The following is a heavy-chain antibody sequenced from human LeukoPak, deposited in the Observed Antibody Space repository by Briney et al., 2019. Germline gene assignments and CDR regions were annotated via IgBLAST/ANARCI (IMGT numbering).Heavy chain of an antibody. CDR2: INHSGST. J-gene: IGHJ5*02. CDR3: ARGQPDSSSSFQSWFDP. V-gene: IGHV4-34*01. Sequence: SETLSLTCAVYGGSFSGYYWSWIRQPPGKGLEWIGEINHSGSTNYNPSLKSRVTISVDTSKNQFSLKLSSVTAADTAVYYCARGQPDSSSSFQSWFDPWGQGTLVTVSS. CDR1: GGSFSGYY. D-gene: IGHD6-6*01.